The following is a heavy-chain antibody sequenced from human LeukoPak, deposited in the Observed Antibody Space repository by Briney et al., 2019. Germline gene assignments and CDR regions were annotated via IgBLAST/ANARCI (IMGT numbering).Heavy chain of an antibody. D-gene: IGHD2-2*01. V-gene: IGHV1-2*02. CDR1: GYTFTGYY. J-gene: IGHJ6*03. Sequence: ASVKVSCKASGYTFTGYYMHWVRQAPGQGLEWMGWINPNSGGTNYAQKFQGRVTITADESTSTAYMELSSLRSEDTAVYYCARGRFDFVVVPAAMPDYMDVWGKGTTVTISS. CDR2: INPNSGGT. CDR3: ARGRFDFVVVPAAMPDYMDV.